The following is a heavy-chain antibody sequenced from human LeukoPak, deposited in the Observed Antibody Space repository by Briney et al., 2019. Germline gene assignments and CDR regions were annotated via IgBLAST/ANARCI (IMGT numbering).Heavy chain of an antibody. CDR2: INHSGST. D-gene: IGHD5-18*01. V-gene: IGHV4-34*01. Sequence: SETLSLTCAVYGGSFSGYYWSWIRQPPGKGLEWIGEINHSGSTNYNPSLKSRVTMSVDTSKNQFSLKLSSVTAADTAVYYCARDRVDTAMIFDYWGQGTLVTVSS. CDR1: GGSFSGYY. J-gene: IGHJ4*02. CDR3: ARDRVDTAMIFDY.